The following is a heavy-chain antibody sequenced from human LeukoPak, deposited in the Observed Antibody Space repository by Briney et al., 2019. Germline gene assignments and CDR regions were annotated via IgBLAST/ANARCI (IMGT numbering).Heavy chain of an antibody. CDR1: GFTFSNYA. Sequence: GGSLRLSCAASGFTFSNYAMHWVRQAPGKGLEWEALISYDGSNKYYADSVKGRFTISRDNSKNTLYLQMNSLRVEDTAVYYCAKVLTQSGTDHYWGQGTLVTVSS. D-gene: IGHD1-7*01. V-gene: IGHV3-30*18. CDR2: ISYDGSNK. CDR3: AKVLTQSGTDHY. J-gene: IGHJ4*02.